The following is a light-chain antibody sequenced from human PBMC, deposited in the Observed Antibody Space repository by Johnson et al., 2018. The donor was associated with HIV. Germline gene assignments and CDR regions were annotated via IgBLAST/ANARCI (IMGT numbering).Light chain of an antibody. Sequence: QSVLTQPPSVSATPGQKVTISCSGSTSNIGNNYVSWYQQLPGTAPKLLIYDNNKRPSGIPDRFSGSKSGTSATLGITGLQTGDEADYYCGTWDNSLNVYVFGTATTVTVL. V-gene: IGLV1-51*01. CDR3: GTWDNSLNVYV. CDR1: TSNIGNNY. CDR2: DNN. J-gene: IGLJ1*01.